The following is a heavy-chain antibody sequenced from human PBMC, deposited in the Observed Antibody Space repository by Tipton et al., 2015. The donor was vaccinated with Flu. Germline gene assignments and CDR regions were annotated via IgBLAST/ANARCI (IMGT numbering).Heavy chain of an antibody. Sequence: TLSLTCTVSGGSVSSANYYWSWIRQPPGKGLEWIGYIYYNGYANYNPSLKTRVTISVDTSKNQFSLRLTSVTAADTAAYYCASASYYDSTGFFPSIWGQGTMVTVSS. CDR1: GGSVSSANYY. CDR3: ASASYYDSTGFFPSI. V-gene: IGHV4-61*01. CDR2: IYYNGYA. D-gene: IGHD3-22*01. J-gene: IGHJ3*02.